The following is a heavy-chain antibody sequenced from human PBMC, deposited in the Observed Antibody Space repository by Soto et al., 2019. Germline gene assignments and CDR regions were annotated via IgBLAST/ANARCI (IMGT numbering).Heavy chain of an antibody. D-gene: IGHD3-22*01. Sequence: GGSLRLSCATSGFSFSSCAMHWVRQAPGRGLEWLALTSYDGSDQYNAKSVKGRFTISRDNSKKTLYLHMNGLSAEDTAVYFCARDIYYDASGYFDYWGQGT. CDR3: ARDIYYDASGYFDY. CDR2: TSYDGSDQ. V-gene: IGHV3-30*14. CDR1: GFSFSSCA. J-gene: IGHJ4*02.